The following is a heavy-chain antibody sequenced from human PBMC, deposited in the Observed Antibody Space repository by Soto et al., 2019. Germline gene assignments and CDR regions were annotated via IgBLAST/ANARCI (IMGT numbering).Heavy chain of an antibody. Sequence: SETLSLTCTVSGGSISSSYWSWIRLPPGKELEWIGYIYYSGSTNYNPSLKSRVTISVDTSKNQFSLKLSSVTAADTAVCYCARIRGYYYGYDPMRFDPWGQGTLVT. J-gene: IGHJ5*02. D-gene: IGHD5-18*01. V-gene: IGHV4-59*01. CDR2: IYYSGST. CDR3: ARIRGYYYGYDPMRFDP. CDR1: GGSISSSY.